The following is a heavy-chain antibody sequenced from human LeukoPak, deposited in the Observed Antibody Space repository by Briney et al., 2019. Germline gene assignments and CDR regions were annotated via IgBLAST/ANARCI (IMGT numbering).Heavy chain of an antibody. J-gene: IGHJ4*02. Sequence: GGSLRLSCAASGFTFSDYSMNWVRQAPGKGLEWVSSISSSSSYIYYADSMKGRFTISRDNAKNSLYLQMNSLRAEDTALYYCARRLAAAGLYYFDYWGQGTLVTVSS. CDR1: GFTFSDYS. CDR3: ARRLAAAGLYYFDY. V-gene: IGHV3-21*04. CDR2: ISSSSSYI. D-gene: IGHD6-13*01.